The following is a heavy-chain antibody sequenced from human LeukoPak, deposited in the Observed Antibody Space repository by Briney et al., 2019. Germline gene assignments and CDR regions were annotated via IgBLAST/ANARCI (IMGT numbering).Heavy chain of an antibody. V-gene: IGHV4-34*01. CDR2: INHSGST. CDR3: ARTGGSFYFYYYMDA. J-gene: IGHJ6*03. Sequence: SETLSLTCAVYGGSFSGYYWSWIRQPPGKGLEWIGEINHSGSTNYNPSLKSRVTISVDTSKNHFSLKLSSVTAADTAVYYCARTGGSFYFYYYMDAWGKGTTVTVSS. D-gene: IGHD1-26*01. CDR1: GGSFSGYY.